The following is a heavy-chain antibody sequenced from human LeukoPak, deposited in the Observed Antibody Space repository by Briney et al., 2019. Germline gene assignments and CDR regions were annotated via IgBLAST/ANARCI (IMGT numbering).Heavy chain of an antibody. V-gene: IGHV4-30-4*08. D-gene: IGHD3-10*01. J-gene: IGHJ3*02. CDR3: ARALTLGDDAFDI. CDR1: GGSIGSGDYY. Sequence: SETLSLXCTVSGGSIGSGDYYWSWNRQPPGKGLEWIGYIYYSGITYYNPSLKSRVTISVDTSKNQFSLKLGSVTAADTAVYYCARALTLGDDAFDIWGQGTMVTVSS. CDR2: IYYSGIT.